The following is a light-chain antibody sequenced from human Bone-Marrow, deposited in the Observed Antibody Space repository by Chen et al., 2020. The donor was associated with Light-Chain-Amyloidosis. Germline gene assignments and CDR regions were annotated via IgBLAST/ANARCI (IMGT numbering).Light chain of an antibody. Sequence: QSALTQPASVSGSPGQSITISCTGTSSDVGGYNHVSWYQQHPDKAPKLMIYEVTTRPSWVPDRFSGSKSDNTASLTIAGLQTEDDSDYVCSSYTITNTLVFGSGTRVTVL. J-gene: IGLJ1*01. CDR2: EVT. V-gene: IGLV2-14*01. CDR1: SSDVGGYNH. CDR3: SSYTITNTLV.